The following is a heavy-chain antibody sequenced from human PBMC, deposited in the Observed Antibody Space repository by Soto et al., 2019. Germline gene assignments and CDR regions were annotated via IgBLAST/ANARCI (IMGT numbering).Heavy chain of an antibody. J-gene: IGHJ4*02. Sequence: ASVKVSCKASGGTFSSYTISWVRQAPGQGLEWMGRIIPILGIANYAQKFQGRVTITADKSTSTAYMELSSLRSEDTAVYYCARDRGIAAAGTTYWGQGTLVTVSS. CDR2: IIPILGIA. CDR1: GGTFSSYT. CDR3: ARDRGIAAAGTTY. D-gene: IGHD6-13*01. V-gene: IGHV1-69*04.